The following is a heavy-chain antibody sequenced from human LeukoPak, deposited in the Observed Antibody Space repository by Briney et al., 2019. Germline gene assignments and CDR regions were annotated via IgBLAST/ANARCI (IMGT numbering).Heavy chain of an antibody. CDR1: GYTFTSYD. Sequence: PVASVKVSCKASGYTFTSYDINWVRQATGQGLEWMGWMNPNSGNTGYAQKFQGRVTMTRSTSISTAYMELSSLRSEDTAVYYCARVQQLDYYYYYMDVWGKGTTVTISS. J-gene: IGHJ6*03. CDR3: ARVQQLDYYYYYMDV. V-gene: IGHV1-8*01. CDR2: MNPNSGNT. D-gene: IGHD6-13*01.